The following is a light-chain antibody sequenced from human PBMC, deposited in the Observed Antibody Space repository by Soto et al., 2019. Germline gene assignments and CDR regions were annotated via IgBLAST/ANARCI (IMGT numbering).Light chain of an antibody. CDR1: QSLSSRN. CDR3: QQYDSSPRT. CDR2: GVS. Sequence: DILFTRSPATLSFSPGETATLSCRASQSLSSRNLAWYQQKPGQAPRPLIYGVSSRATGIPDRFSGSGSGTDFTLTISRLEPEDFAVYYCQQYDSSPRTFGQGTKVDIK. V-gene: IGKV3-20*01. J-gene: IGKJ1*01.